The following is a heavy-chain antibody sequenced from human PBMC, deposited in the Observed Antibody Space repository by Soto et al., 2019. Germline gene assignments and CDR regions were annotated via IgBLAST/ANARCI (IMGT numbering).Heavy chain of an antibody. D-gene: IGHD3-3*01. Sequence: SGGSLRLSCAASGFTFSSYAMSWVRQAPGKGLEWVSAISGSGGSTYYADSVKGRFTISRDNSKNTLYLQMNSLRAEDTAVYYCAKCAYDFWSGYSGSPTDYWGQGTLVTVSS. CDR2: ISGSGGST. CDR1: GFTFSSYA. V-gene: IGHV3-23*01. J-gene: IGHJ4*02. CDR3: AKCAYDFWSGYSGSPTDY.